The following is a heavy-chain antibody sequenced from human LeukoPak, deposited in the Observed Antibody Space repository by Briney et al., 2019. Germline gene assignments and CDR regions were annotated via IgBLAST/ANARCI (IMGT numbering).Heavy chain of an antibody. D-gene: IGHD3-10*01. Sequence: PGGSLRLSCAASGFTFSDYYMSWVRQAPGKGLEWVSYISSSGSAIYYADSVRGRFTISRDNAKNSLSLQMNSLRAEDTAVYYCARGLHYHGSGSYGAYWGQGTLVTVSS. CDR1: GFTFSDYY. CDR3: ARGLHYHGSGSYGAY. V-gene: IGHV3-11*01. J-gene: IGHJ4*02. CDR2: ISSSGSAI.